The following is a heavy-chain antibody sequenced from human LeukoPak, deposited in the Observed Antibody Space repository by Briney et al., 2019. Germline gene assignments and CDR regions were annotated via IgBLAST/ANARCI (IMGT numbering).Heavy chain of an antibody. CDR1: GRSISSYY. V-gene: IGHV4-59*07. CDR2: IYYSGST. D-gene: IGHD2-2*01. CDR3: ARLKCISTTCPSRYVMDV. J-gene: IGHJ6*02. Sequence: ASDTLSLTCSVSGRSISSYYWRWIPQPPGKGLEYIGYIYYSGSTNYNPSLKSRVTISVDTSKDQFSLNLTSVTAADTAVYYCARLKCISTTCPSRYVMDVWGQGTTVTVSS.